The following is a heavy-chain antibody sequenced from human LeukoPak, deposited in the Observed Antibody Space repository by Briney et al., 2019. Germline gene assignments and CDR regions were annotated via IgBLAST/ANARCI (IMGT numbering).Heavy chain of an antibody. V-gene: IGHV1-2*02. J-gene: IGHJ6*02. CDR3: ARDHNAGYGMDV. CDR2: INPNSGGT. D-gene: IGHD1-1*01. CDR1: GYTFTGYY. Sequence: ASVTVSCKASGYTFTGYYMHWVRQAPGQGLEWMGWINPNSGGTNYAQKFQGRFTMTRDTSISTAYMELSRLRSDDTAVYYCARDHNAGYGMDVWGQGTTVTVSS.